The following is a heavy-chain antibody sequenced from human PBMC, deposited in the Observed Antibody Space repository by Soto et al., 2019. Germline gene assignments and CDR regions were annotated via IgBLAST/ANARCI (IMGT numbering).Heavy chain of an antibody. D-gene: IGHD6-13*01. Sequence: GGSLRLSCAASGFTFSSYAMSWVRQAPGKGLEWVSAISGSGGSTYYADSVKGRFTISRDNSKNTLYLQMNSLRAEDTAVYYCAKAGVAAAGTYYGMDVWGQGTTVTVSS. CDR1: GFTFSSYA. J-gene: IGHJ6*02. CDR3: AKAGVAAAGTYYGMDV. V-gene: IGHV3-23*01. CDR2: ISGSGGST.